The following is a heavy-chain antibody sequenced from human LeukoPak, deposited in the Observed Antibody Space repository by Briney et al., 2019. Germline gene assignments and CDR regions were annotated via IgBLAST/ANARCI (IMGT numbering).Heavy chain of an antibody. D-gene: IGHD4-17*01. CDR2: IWSDGRNK. CDR1: GFSFSSYG. J-gene: IGHJ3*02. CDR3: AREVTNDAFDI. V-gene: IGHV3-33*01. Sequence: RFLRLSCAASGFSFSSYGMHWVRQAPGKGLEWVAVIWSDGRNKFYADSVQGRFTVSRDNSKNTLFLQMSSLRADDTALYYCAREVTNDAFDIWGQGTMVTVSS.